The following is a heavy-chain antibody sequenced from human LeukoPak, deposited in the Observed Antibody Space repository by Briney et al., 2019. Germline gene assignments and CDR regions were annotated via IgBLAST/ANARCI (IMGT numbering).Heavy chain of an antibody. Sequence: PSEILSLTCSVSGDSIRSFYWSWIRQVPGKGLEWIGYIYYRGSPNSNPSLQSRVTISGDTSKNQLSLRLSSVTAADTAVYYCARRAVVVLSPEWYFDLWGRGTPVTVSS. J-gene: IGHJ2*01. V-gene: IGHV4-59*08. CDR1: GDSIRSFY. D-gene: IGHD2-15*01. CDR3: ARRAVVVLSPEWYFDL. CDR2: IYYRGSP.